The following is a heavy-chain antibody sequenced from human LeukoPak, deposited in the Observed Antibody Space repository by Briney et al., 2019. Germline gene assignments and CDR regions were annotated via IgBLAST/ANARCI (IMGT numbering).Heavy chain of an antibody. CDR1: GFTFSSYG. D-gene: IGHD6-13*01. J-gene: IGHJ4*02. Sequence: GGSLRLSCAASGFTFSSYGMHWIRQAPGKGLEWVAFIRNDGSIIYNADSVKGRFTISRDNAKNSLYLQMNSLRAEDTAVYYCARGPIIAAAVYFDYWGQGTLVTVSS. V-gene: IGHV3-30*02. CDR3: ARGPIIAAAVYFDY. CDR2: IRNDGSII.